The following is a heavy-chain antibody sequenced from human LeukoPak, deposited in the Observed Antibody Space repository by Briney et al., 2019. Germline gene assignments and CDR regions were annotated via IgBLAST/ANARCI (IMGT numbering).Heavy chain of an antibody. J-gene: IGHJ3*02. CDR1: GCTFTSYG. CDR3: ARDLSYDSSGYYYDPGAFDI. CDR2: IIPIFGTA. D-gene: IGHD3-22*01. Sequence: SVKVSCKASGCTFTSYGICWVLQAPGQGLEWIGRIIPIFGTANYAQKFQGRVTITTDESTSTAYMELSSLRSEDTAVYYCARDLSYDSSGYYYDPGAFDIWGQGTMVTVSS. V-gene: IGHV1-69*05.